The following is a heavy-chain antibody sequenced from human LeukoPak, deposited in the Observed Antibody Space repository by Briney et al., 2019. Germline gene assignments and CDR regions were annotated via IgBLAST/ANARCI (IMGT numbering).Heavy chain of an antibody. V-gene: IGHV3-23*01. CDR1: GFTFSTYA. Sequence: GGCLRRSCSASGFTFSTYAMRSVRQAPGKGLERVSGIGGSGGSTTNGDSVKGRFTISRDNSKKMLYLQMNSLRAEDTAVYYCAKEARGCSSIRCHIDYWGQGTLVTVSS. CDR3: AKEARGCSSIRCHIDY. J-gene: IGHJ4*02. D-gene: IGHD2-2*01. CDR2: IGGSGGST.